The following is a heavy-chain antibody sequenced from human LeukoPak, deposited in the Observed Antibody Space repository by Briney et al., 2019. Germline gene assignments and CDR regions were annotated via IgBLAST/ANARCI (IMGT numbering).Heavy chain of an antibody. Sequence: GGSLRLSCAASGFTFTTYAMSWVRQAPGKGLEWVSAVTDSGDNTFYADSVKGRFSISRDNSKNTAYLQMNSLRVDDTAVYFCAKDYYGSGSRATGMDVWGQGTTVTISS. CDR1: GFTFTTYA. J-gene: IGHJ6*02. D-gene: IGHD3-10*01. CDR3: AKDYYGSGSRATGMDV. V-gene: IGHV3-23*01. CDR2: VTDSGDNT.